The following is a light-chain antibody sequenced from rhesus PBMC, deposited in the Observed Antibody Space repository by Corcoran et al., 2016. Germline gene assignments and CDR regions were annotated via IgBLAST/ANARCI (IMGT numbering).Light chain of an antibody. Sequence: DLQMTQSPSSLSASVGDKVTITCRASQGISSWLAWYQQKPGKAPKLLIYAASSLQSGVPSRFRGSGAGTDYTLTSSSLQPEDFATYYCQQGYNTPFTFGPGTKLEIK. CDR1: QGISSW. V-gene: IGKV1-18*01. J-gene: IGKJ3*01. CDR2: AAS. CDR3: QQGYNTPFT.